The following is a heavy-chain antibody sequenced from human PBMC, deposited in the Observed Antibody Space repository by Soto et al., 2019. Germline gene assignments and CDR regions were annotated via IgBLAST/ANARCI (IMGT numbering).Heavy chain of an antibody. CDR3: ARIQAAAGTMDY. J-gene: IGHJ4*02. CDR1: GFSLSSPRVA. V-gene: IGHV2-70*11. D-gene: IGHD6-13*01. Sequence: SGPTLVNPTQTLTLTCTLFGFSLSSPRVAVGWIRQPPGKALEWLVRIDWDDDKYYSTSLKTRLTISKNTSKNQVVLTMTNMDPVDTATYYCARIQAAAGTMDYWGQGTLVTVSS. CDR2: IDWDDDK.